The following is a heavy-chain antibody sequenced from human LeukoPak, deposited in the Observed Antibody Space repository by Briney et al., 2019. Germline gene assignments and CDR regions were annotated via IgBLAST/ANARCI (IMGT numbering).Heavy chain of an antibody. J-gene: IGHJ6*03. D-gene: IGHD6-6*01. CDR3: ARDPGNRAAHYYYYYYMDV. CDR2: ISSSSSTI. V-gene: IGHV3-48*01. CDR1: GFTFSSYS. Sequence: GGSLRLSCAASGFTFSSYSMNWVRQAPGKGLEWVSYISSSSSTIYYADSVKGRFTISRDNAKNSLYLQMNSLRAEDTAVYYCARDPGNRAAHYYYYYYMDVWGKGTTVTVSS.